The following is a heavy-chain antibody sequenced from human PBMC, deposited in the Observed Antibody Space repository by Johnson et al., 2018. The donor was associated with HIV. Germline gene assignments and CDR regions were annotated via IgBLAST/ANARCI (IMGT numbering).Heavy chain of an antibody. Sequence: VQLVESGGGLAQPAWSPRLSCAASQFTFSSYYMNCVRQAPGNGLELVGQVNPNGGRTYLIDSGKARFNISRDNAKNTLHLQMNSLRAGDTAVYYCARSGGEVAGVDAFDIWGQGTMVTVSS. D-gene: IGHD6-19*01. J-gene: IGHJ3*02. CDR3: ARSGGEVAGVDAFDI. V-gene: IGHV3-25*03. CDR2: VNPNGGRT. CDR1: QFTFSSYY.